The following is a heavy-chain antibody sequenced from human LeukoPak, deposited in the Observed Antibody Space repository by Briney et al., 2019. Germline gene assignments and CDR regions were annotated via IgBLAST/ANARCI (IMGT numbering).Heavy chain of an antibody. V-gene: IGHV3-21*01. CDR2: ISSSSSYI. J-gene: IGHJ4*02. CDR1: GFTFSSYS. Sequence: GGSLRLSCAASGFTFSSYSMNWVRQAPGKGLEWVSSISSSSSYIYYADSVKGRFTISRDNAKNSLYLQMNSLRAEDTAVYYCAREYCGGGSCYGYDYWGQGTLVTVSS. CDR3: AREYCGGGSCYGYDY. D-gene: IGHD2-15*01.